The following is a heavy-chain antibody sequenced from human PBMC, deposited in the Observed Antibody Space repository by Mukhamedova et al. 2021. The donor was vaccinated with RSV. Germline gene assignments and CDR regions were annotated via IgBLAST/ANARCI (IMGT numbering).Heavy chain of an antibody. CDR3: ARDWVNIASFDL. J-gene: IGHJ4*02. V-gene: IGHV3-48*03. D-gene: IGHD5-12*01. Sequence: VKGRFTISRDNAKNSLYLQMSSLRAEDTADYYCARDWVNIASFDLCGQGTPVTVSS.